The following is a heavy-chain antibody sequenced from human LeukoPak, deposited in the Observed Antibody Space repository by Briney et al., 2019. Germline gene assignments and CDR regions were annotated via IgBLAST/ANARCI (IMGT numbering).Heavy chain of an antibody. CDR2: IYTSGGT. D-gene: IGHD3-10*01. V-gene: IGHV4-4*07. Sequence: SETLSLTCTVSGGSISTYYWSWIRQPAGKGLEWSGRIYTSGGTTYNPSLKSRVTMSVDTSKNQFSLKLSSVTAADTAVYYCARWLSYYGSGGYYYMDVWGKGTTVTISS. J-gene: IGHJ6*03. CDR3: ARWLSYYGSGGYYYMDV. CDR1: GGSISTYY.